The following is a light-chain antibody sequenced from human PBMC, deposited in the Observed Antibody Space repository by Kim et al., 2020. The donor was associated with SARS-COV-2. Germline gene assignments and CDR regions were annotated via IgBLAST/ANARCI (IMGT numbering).Light chain of an antibody. J-gene: IGLJ2*01. CDR2: GVS. CDR3: SSYAGSNNVV. Sequence: GQSVTISCTGTSSDVGGYNYVSWYQQHPGEAPKLMIYGVSKRPSGVPGRFSGSKYGNTASLTVSGLQAEDEADYYCSSYAGSNNVVFGGGTQLTVL. V-gene: IGLV2-8*01. CDR1: SSDVGGYNY.